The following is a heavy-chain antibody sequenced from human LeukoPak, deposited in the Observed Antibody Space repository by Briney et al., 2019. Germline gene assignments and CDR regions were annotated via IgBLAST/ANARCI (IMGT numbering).Heavy chain of an antibody. D-gene: IGHD3-22*01. CDR1: GFTYYMYA. V-gene: IGHV3-23*01. CDR3: AKDRPNFHENSGHYYRRDGDS. Sequence: GGSLRLSCQASGFTYYMYAMSWVRQAPGKGLEWVASMCGTAGCTFYPDSVKGRFTISRDNSKNVLYLRMNSLTAEDTAIYYCAKDRPNFHENSGHYYRRDGDSWGQGTLVTVSS. CDR2: MCGTAGCT. J-gene: IGHJ5*01.